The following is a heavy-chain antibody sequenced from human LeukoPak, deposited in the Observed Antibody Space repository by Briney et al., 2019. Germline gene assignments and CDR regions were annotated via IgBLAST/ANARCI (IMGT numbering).Heavy chain of an antibody. J-gene: IGHJ4*02. V-gene: IGHV1-69*05. CDR3: ALDSSSTVDY. CDR1: GGTFSSYA. D-gene: IGHD6-6*01. CDR2: IIPIFGTA. Sequence: ASVKVSCKASGGTFSSYAISWVRQAPGQGLEWMGRIIPIFGTANYAQKFQGRVTITTDESTSTAYMELSSLRSEDTAVYYCALDSSSTVDYWGQGTLVIVSS.